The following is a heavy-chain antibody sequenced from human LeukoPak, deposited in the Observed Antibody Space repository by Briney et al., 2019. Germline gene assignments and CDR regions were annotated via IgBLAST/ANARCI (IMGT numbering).Heavy chain of an antibody. Sequence: SVKVSCKASGGTFSSYAISWVRQAPGQGLEWMGGIIPIFGTANYAQKFQGRVTITADESASTAYMELSSLRSEDTAVYYCARDGFTYYDSSGSRVYGMDVWGQGTTVTVSS. CDR1: GGTFSSYA. V-gene: IGHV1-69*13. CDR3: ARDGFTYYDSSGSRVYGMDV. J-gene: IGHJ6*02. CDR2: IIPIFGTA. D-gene: IGHD3-22*01.